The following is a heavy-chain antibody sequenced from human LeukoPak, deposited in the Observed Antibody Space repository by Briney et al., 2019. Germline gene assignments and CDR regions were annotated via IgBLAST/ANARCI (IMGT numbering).Heavy chain of an antibody. CDR3: ARYISGGVIDY. Sequence: HPGGSLRLSCAASGFTFSSYAMHWVRQAPGKGLEYVSAISSNGGSTYYANSVKGRFTISRDNSKNTLYLQMGSLRAEDMAVYYCARYISGGVIDYWGQGTLVTVSS. CDR1: GFTFSSYA. D-gene: IGHD3-16*01. V-gene: IGHV3-64*01. J-gene: IGHJ4*02. CDR2: ISSNGGST.